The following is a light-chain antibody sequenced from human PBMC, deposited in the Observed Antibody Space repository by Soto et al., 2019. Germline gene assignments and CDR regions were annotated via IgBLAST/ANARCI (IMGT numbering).Light chain of an antibody. Sequence: QSVLTQPASVSGSPGQSITISCTGASSDVGGYNYVSWYQHHPGKAPKLMIYEVSNRPSGVSNRFSGSKSGNTASLTISGLPAEDEADYYCSSYTTSSALEVFGGGTQLTVL. J-gene: IGLJ3*02. CDR2: EVS. CDR3: SSYTTSSALEV. V-gene: IGLV2-14*01. CDR1: SSDVGGYNY.